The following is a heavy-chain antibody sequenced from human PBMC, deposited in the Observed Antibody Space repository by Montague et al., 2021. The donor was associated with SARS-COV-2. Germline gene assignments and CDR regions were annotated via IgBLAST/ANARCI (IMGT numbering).Heavy chain of an antibody. CDR2: IDWDDDK. D-gene: IGHD6-13*01. J-gene: IGHJ5*02. CDR1: GFTLSTSGMC. CDR3: ARILVAAAGSPFDP. V-gene: IGHV2-70*11. Sequence: PLVKPTQTLTLTCTFSGFTLSTSGMCVSWIRQPPGKALEWLARIDWDDDKYYSTSLKTRLTISKDTSKNQVVLTMTNMDPVDTATYYCARILVAAAGSPFDPWGQGTLVTVSS.